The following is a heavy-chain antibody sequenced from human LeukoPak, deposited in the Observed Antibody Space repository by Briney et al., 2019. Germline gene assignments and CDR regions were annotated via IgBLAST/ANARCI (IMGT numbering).Heavy chain of an antibody. CDR2: IWSDGSDK. CDR3: AKDAQRGFDYSNSLQN. V-gene: IGHV3-33*06. D-gene: IGHD4-11*01. Sequence: GGSLTLSCAASGFTFSHYGMHWVRQTPGAGLEWVAVIWSDGSDKYYAKSVKGRFTISRDNSKNSLFLQMNSLRAEDTAVYYCAKDAQRGFDYSNSLQNWGQGLLVTVSS. CDR1: GFTFSHYG. J-gene: IGHJ1*01.